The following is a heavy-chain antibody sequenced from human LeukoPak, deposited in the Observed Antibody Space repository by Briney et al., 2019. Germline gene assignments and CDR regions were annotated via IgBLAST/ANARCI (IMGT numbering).Heavy chain of an antibody. CDR2: INHSGST. CDR3: TKSDGYGLIRI. D-gene: IGHD3-10*01. V-gene: IGHV4-34*03. CDR1: GGSFSDYY. Sequence: SETLSLTCAVYGGSFSDYYWSWIRQPPGKGPEWIGEINHSGSTNYNPSLKSRVTISVGTSKNQFSLKVISMTAADTAAYYCTKSDGYGLIRICGRGTMVTVSS. J-gene: IGHJ3*02.